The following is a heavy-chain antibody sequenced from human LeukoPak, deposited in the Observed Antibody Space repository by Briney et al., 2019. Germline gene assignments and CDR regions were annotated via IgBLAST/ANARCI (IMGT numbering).Heavy chain of an antibody. CDR1: GYTFTGYY. Sequence: ASVKVSCKASGYTFTGYYMHWVRQAPGQGPEWMGWINPNSGGTDYAQKFQGRVTMTRDTSINTAYMELSSLRSDDTAVYYCARGRYCSDGNCYHNWFDPWGQGTLVTASS. CDR2: INPNSGGT. J-gene: IGHJ5*02. CDR3: ARGRYCSDGNCYHNWFDP. D-gene: IGHD2-15*01. V-gene: IGHV1-2*02.